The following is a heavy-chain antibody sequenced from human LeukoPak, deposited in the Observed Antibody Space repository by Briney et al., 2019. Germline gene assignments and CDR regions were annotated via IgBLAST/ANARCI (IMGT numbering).Heavy chain of an antibody. Sequence: GGSLRLSCAASGFTFGSYAMSWVRQAPGKGLEWVSAISGSGGSTYYADSVKGRFTISRDNSKNTLYLQMNSLRAEDTAVYYCAKAQLELRFGGANYYMDVWGKGTTVTVSS. CDR2: ISGSGGST. J-gene: IGHJ6*03. V-gene: IGHV3-23*01. CDR3: AKAQLELRFGGANYYMDV. CDR1: GFTFGSYA. D-gene: IGHD1-7*01.